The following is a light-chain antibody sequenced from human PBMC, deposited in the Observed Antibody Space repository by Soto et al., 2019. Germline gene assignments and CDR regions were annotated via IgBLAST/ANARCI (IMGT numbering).Light chain of an antibody. CDR3: QQRSNWLFT. V-gene: IGKV3-15*01. Sequence: IVLTQSPATLSVSPGERATLSCRASQSVSSNLAWYQQKPGQAPRLLIYGASTRATGIPARFSGSGSGTEFTLTISSLQSEDFAVYYCQQRSNWLFTFGPGTKVDIK. CDR1: QSVSSN. J-gene: IGKJ3*01. CDR2: GAS.